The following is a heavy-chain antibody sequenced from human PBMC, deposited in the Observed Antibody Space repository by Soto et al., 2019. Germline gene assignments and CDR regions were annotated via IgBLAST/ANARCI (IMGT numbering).Heavy chain of an antibody. CDR3: AKDRGDGGRFSGIAVAGIPS. J-gene: IGHJ4*02. CDR1: GFTFSSYA. V-gene: IGHV3-23*01. Sequence: EVQLLESGGGLVQPGGSLRLSCAASGFTFSSYAMSWVRQTPGKGLEWVSGISGGGGNTYYADSVTGRFTISRDNSRNTLSLQMNSLRAADTAIYYCAKDRGDGGRFSGIAVAGIPSWGQGTLVTVSS. D-gene: IGHD6-19*01. CDR2: ISGGGGNT.